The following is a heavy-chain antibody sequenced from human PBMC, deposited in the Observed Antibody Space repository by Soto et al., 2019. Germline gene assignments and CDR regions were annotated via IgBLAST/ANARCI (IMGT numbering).Heavy chain of an antibody. Sequence: GGSLRLSCAASGFTFSSYSMSWVRQAPGKGLEWVSGFRSGGDDDTTYYADSVRGRFTISRDNSKNTLFLQMNSLRAEDTAIYYCAKKVNSGSGSQFFDYWGQGTLVTVSS. D-gene: IGHD3-10*01. CDR3: AKKVNSGSGSQFFDY. J-gene: IGHJ4*02. V-gene: IGHV3-23*01. CDR1: GFTFSSYS. CDR2: FRSGGDDDTT.